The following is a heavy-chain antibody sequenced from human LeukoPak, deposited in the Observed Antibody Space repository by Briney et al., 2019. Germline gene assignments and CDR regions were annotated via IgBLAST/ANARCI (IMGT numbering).Heavy chain of an antibody. CDR1: GFTFSSNS. Sequence: GGSLRLSCVASGFTFSSNSMNWVRQAPGKGLEWVSYISNTGGIIYYADSVKGRFTISRDNAKNSLYLQMNSLRDGDTAVYYCAAAAGPGAVLRYFDWLPAHFDYWGQGTLVTVSS. D-gene: IGHD3-9*01. CDR3: AAAAGPGAVLRYFDWLPAHFDY. J-gene: IGHJ4*02. CDR2: ISNTGGII. V-gene: IGHV3-48*02.